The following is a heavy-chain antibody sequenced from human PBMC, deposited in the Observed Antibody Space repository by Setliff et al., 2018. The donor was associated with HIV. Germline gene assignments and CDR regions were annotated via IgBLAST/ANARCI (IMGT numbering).Heavy chain of an antibody. D-gene: IGHD2-15*01. Sequence: PSETLSLTCTVSGGSTSSGSYYWSWIRQPAGKGLEWIGHIHTSGSSSYNPSLKSRVIISVDTSKNQFSLKVRSVTAADTAMYYCARETRSFGGIDPRGQGTLVTVSS. V-gene: IGHV4-61*09. CDR1: GGSTSSGSYY. J-gene: IGHJ5*02. CDR2: IHTSGSS. CDR3: ARETRSFGGIDP.